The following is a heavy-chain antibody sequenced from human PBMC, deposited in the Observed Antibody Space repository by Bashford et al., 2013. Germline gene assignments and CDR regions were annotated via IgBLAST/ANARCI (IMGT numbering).Heavy chain of an antibody. CDR3: ARDQETIGTMDGLDV. D-gene: IGHD1-1*01. V-gene: IGHV1-18*04. CDR1: GYSFPNSG. J-gene: IGHJ6*02. Sequence: ASVKVSCKASGYSFPNSGISWVRQAPGQGLEWMGWISVYNGNTNYAQTLQGRVTMTTDTSTSTAYMELRSLRSDDTAVYYCARDQETIGTMDGLDVWGQGTTVTVSS. CDR2: ISVYNGNT.